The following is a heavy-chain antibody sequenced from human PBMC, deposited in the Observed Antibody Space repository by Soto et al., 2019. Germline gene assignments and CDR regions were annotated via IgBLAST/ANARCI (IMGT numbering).Heavy chain of an antibody. CDR1: GSSFTSYW. CDR3: PRHPRGYSGYDSKSPLDD. Sequence: GESLKISCKGSGSSFTSYWISWVRQMPGKGLELMGRIDTSDSYTNYSPSFQGHVTSSADKSISTAYLQWSSLKASDTAMYYCPRHPRGYSGYDSKSPLDDWSQGTVVTASS. D-gene: IGHD5-12*01. CDR2: IDTSDSYT. J-gene: IGHJ4*02. V-gene: IGHV5-10-1*01.